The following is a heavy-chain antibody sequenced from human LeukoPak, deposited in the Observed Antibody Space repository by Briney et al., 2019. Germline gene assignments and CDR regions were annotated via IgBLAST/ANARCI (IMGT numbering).Heavy chain of an antibody. CDR2: TSFDGSDK. CDR3: ATQPCSGGRCYLLH. Sequence: GGSLRLSCAASGFTFSSYAMHWVRQAPGKGLEWVAVTSFDGSDKFYADSVKGRFTISRDNSKNTLYLQLNSPRAEDTAVYYCATQPCSGGRCYLLHWGQGTLVTVSS. V-gene: IGHV3-30*04. J-gene: IGHJ4*02. CDR1: GFTFSSYA. D-gene: IGHD2-15*01.